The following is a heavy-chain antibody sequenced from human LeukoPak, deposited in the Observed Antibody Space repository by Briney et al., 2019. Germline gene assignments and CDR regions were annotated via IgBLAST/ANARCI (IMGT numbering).Heavy chain of an antibody. CDR1: GFTFSTYA. Sequence: PGGSLRLSCAASGFTFSTYAMSWVRQAPGKGLEWVSGISGSGDNTYYADSVKGRFTISRDNAKNSLYLQMNSLRAEDTAVYYCARGMRPSDYWGQGTLVTVSS. V-gene: IGHV3-23*01. J-gene: IGHJ4*02. CDR3: ARGMRPSDY. CDR2: ISGSGDNT.